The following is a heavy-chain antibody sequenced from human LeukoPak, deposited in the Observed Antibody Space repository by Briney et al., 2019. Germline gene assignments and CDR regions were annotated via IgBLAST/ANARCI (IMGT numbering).Heavy chain of an antibody. Sequence: PSQTLSLTCTVSGGSISSGGYYWSWIRQHPGKGLEWIGYIYYSGSTYYNPSLKSRVTISVDTSKNQFSLKLSSVTAADTAVYYCARPKDCSSTSCYSSSQFDYWGQGTLVTVSS. J-gene: IGHJ4*02. CDR1: GGSISSGGYY. CDR3: ARPKDCSSTSCYSSSQFDY. D-gene: IGHD2-2*01. V-gene: IGHV4-31*03. CDR2: IYYSGST.